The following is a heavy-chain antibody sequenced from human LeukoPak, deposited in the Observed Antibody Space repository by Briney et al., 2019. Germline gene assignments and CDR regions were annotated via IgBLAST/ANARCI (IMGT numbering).Heavy chain of an antibody. CDR1: GYSISSGYY. D-gene: IGHD2-15*01. CDR2: IYHSGST. J-gene: IGHJ3*02. V-gene: IGHV4-38-2*02. CDR3: ARAVTHDAFDI. Sequence: SETLSLTCTVSGYSISSGYYWGWIRQPPGRGLEWIGSIYHSGSTYYNPSLKSRVTISVDTSKNQFSLKLSSVTAADTAVYYCARAVTHDAFDIWGQGTMVTVSS.